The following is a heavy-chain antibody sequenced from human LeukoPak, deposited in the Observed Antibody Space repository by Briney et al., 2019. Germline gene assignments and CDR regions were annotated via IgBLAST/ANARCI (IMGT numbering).Heavy chain of an antibody. D-gene: IGHD2-2*01. J-gene: IGHJ4*02. CDR3: AKEDSSSTSEVGY. CDR2: VTTSGGST. V-gene: IGHV3-23*01. Sequence: GGSLRLSCAASGFSPSSSGMRMYAMSWVRQAPGKGLEWVSSVTTSGGSTYYADSVKGRFTMSRDNSKNTLYLQMNSLRAEDTAVYYCAKEDSSSTSEVGYWGQGTLVTVSS. CDR1: GFSPSSSGMRMYA.